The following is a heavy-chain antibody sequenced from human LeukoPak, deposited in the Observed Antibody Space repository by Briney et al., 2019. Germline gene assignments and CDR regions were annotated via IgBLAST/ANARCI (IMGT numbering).Heavy chain of an antibody. CDR2: ISSSSSTI. J-gene: IGHJ3*02. Sequence: GGSLRLSCAASGFTFSSYSMNWVRQAPGKGLEWVSYISSSSSTIYYADSVKGRFTISRDNAKNSLYLQTNSLRDEDTAVYYCALGVTTVNAFDIWGQGTMVTVSS. V-gene: IGHV3-48*02. D-gene: IGHD4-17*01. CDR3: ALGVTTVNAFDI. CDR1: GFTFSSYS.